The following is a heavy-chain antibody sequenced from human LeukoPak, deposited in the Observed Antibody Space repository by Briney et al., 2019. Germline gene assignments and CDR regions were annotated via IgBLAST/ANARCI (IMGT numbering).Heavy chain of an antibody. CDR1: GGSISSHY. J-gene: IGHJ6*03. CDR2: IYYSGST. Sequence: KASETLSLTCTVSGGSISSHYWSWIRQPPGKGLEWIGYIYYSGSTNYNPSLKSRVTISVDTSKNQFSLKLSSVTAADTAMYYCARQQQLAYMDVWGKGTTVTVSS. D-gene: IGHD6-13*01. CDR3: ARQQQLAYMDV. V-gene: IGHV4-59*11.